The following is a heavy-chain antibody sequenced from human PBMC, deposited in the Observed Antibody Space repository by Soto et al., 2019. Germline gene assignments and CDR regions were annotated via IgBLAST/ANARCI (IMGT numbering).Heavy chain of an antibody. CDR2: IKQDGSEK. D-gene: IGHD3-22*01. V-gene: IGHV3-7*05. J-gene: IGHJ3*02. CDR3: AREYGGSMTFAYYYDSSEYYDAFDI. CDR1: GFTFSSYW. Sequence: GGSLRLSCAASGFTFSSYWMSWVRQAPGKGLEWVANIKQDGSEKYYVDSVKGRFTISRDNAKNSLYLQMNSLRAEDTAVYYCAREYGGSMTFAYYYDSSEYYDAFDIWGQGTMVTVSS.